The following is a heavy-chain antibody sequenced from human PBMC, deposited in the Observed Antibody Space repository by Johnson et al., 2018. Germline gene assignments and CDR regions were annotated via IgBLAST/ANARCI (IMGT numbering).Heavy chain of an antibody. CDR3: ARGYDTYYYALDV. J-gene: IGHJ6*02. CDR1: GFTFSSYW. D-gene: IGHD3-22*01. Sequence: DQLVQSGGGLVQPGGSLRLSCAASGFTFSSYWMSWVRQAPGKGLEWVANIKQDGSERYCVDSVKGRFTISRDNAKNSLSLQMNSLRAEDTAVYYCARGYDTYYYALDVWGQGTTVTVSS. CDR2: IKQDGSER. V-gene: IGHV3-7*01.